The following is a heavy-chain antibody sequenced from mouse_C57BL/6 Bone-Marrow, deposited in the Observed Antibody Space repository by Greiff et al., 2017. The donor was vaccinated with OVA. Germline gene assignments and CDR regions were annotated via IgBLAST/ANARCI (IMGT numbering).Heavy chain of an antibody. J-gene: IGHJ2*01. V-gene: IGHV5-17*01. CDR1: GFTFSDYG. CDR2: ISSCSSTI. CDR3: ARRGSHCEGFDY. Sequence: EVHLVESGGGLVKPGGSLKLSCAASGFTFSDYGMHWVRQAPEKGLEWVAYISSCSSTIYYADTVKGRFTISRDNAKNTLFLQMASLRAEDTAMNYCARRGSHCEGFDYWGQGTTLTVSS.